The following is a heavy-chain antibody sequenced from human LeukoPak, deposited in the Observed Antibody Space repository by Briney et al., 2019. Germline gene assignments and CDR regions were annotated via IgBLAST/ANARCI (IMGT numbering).Heavy chain of an antibody. CDR1: GFTFSSYS. V-gene: IGHV3-48*04. CDR3: ARDGNYYDSSGYYSGAFDI. Sequence: GGSLRLSCAASGFTFSSYSLNWVRQAPGKGLEWVSYISSSSSTIYYADSVKGRFTISRDNAKNSLYLQMNSLRAEDTAVYYCARDGNYYDSSGYYSGAFDIWGQGTMVTVSS. CDR2: ISSSSSTI. J-gene: IGHJ3*02. D-gene: IGHD3-22*01.